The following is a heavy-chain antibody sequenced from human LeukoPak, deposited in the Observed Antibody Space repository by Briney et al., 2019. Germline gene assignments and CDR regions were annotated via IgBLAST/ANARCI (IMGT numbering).Heavy chain of an antibody. Sequence: PGGSLRLSCAASGFTFSDYYMTWIRQAPGEGLEWVSYINFNGNAIYYADSVKGRFTISRDNSKNSLYLQMHNLRAEDTAVYYCARVYDFWSAYYLDFWSQGTLVTVSS. CDR3: ARVYDFWSAYYLDF. V-gene: IGHV3-11*04. J-gene: IGHJ4*02. CDR1: GFTFSDYY. D-gene: IGHD3-3*01. CDR2: INFNGNAI.